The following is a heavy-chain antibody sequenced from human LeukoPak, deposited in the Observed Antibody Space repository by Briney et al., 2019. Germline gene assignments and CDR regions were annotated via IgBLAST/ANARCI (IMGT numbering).Heavy chain of an antibody. J-gene: IGHJ6*03. V-gene: IGHV3-21*01. Sequence: GGSLRLSCAASGFSFSSYNMNWVRPTPGKGLEWVSSITSSSTYTFYADSVKGRFTISRDNAKNSLDLQMNSLRAEDTAVYYCARDRPQTKRILGATTNYYYYYYMDVWGKGTTVTISS. CDR2: ITSSSTYT. CDR3: ARDRPQTKRILGATTNYYYYYYMDV. CDR1: GFSFSSYN. D-gene: IGHD1-26*01.